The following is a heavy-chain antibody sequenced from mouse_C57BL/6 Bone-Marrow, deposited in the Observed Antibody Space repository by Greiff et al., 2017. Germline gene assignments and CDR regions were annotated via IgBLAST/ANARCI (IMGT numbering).Heavy chain of an antibody. J-gene: IGHJ3*01. CDR1: GYAFTNYL. CDR2: INPGSGGT. D-gene: IGHD1-1*01. V-gene: IGHV1-54*01. CDR3: ARRHYYGSSYSWFAY. Sequence: QVQLQQSGAELVRPGPSVKVSCKASGYAFTNYLIEWVKQRPGQGLEWIGVINPGSGGTNYNEKFKGKATLTADKSSSTAYMQLSSLTSEDSAVYFCARRHYYGSSYSWFAYWGQGTLVTVSA.